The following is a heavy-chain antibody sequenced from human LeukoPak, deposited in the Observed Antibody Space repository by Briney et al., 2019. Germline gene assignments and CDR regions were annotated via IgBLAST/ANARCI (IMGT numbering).Heavy chain of an antibody. CDR2: IIPIFGTA. Sequence: SVKVSCKASGGTFSSYAISWVRQAPGQGLEWMGGIIPIFGTANYAQKFQGRATITADESTSTAYMELSSLRSEDTAVYYCARDRVFADIVLMVYAPYYYGMDVWGQGTTVTVSS. CDR3: ARDRVFADIVLMVYAPYYYGMDV. J-gene: IGHJ6*02. V-gene: IGHV1-69*13. D-gene: IGHD2-8*01. CDR1: GGTFSSYA.